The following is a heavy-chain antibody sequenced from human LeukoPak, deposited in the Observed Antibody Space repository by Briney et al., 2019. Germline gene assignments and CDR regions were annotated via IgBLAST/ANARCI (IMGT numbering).Heavy chain of an antibody. CDR3: ATQSGGRVY. Sequence: GGSLRLSCATSGFTFSSYWMHWVRQAPGKGLVWVSRINSDGSIRDYADSVKGRFTISRDNAKNTLYVQMISLRAEDTALYYCATQSGGRVYWGQGTLVTVSS. CDR1: GFTFSSYW. D-gene: IGHD1-1*01. V-gene: IGHV3-74*01. J-gene: IGHJ4*02. CDR2: INSDGSIR.